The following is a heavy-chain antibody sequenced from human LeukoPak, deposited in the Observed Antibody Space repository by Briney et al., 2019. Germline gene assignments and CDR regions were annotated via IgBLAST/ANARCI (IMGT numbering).Heavy chain of an antibody. CDR1: GFTFSSYA. V-gene: IGHV3-23*01. CDR3: AAYCSSTSCPRGIDY. CDR2: IGSSGGST. D-gene: IGHD2-2*01. J-gene: IGHJ4*02. Sequence: PGGSLRLSCAASGFTFSSYAMSWVRQAPGKGLEWVSAIGSSGGSTYYADSVKGRFTISRDNSKNTLYLQMNSLRAEDTAVYYCAAYCSSTSCPRGIDYWGQGTLVTVSS.